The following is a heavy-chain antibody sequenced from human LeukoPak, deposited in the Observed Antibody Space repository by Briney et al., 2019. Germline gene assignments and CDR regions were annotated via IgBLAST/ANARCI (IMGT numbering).Heavy chain of an antibody. CDR2: IRHDGSKK. CDR3: AKDSPPTSEWLPDY. J-gene: IGHJ4*02. Sequence: GGSLRLSCVGSGFTFRSYGMHWVRQAPGKGLEWVAFIRHDGSKKFYADSVKGRFTISRDNSQNTLYLQVDSLRVNDTAVYYCAKDSPPTSEWLPDYWGQGTLVTISS. V-gene: IGHV3-30*02. CDR1: GFTFRSYG. D-gene: IGHD5-12*01.